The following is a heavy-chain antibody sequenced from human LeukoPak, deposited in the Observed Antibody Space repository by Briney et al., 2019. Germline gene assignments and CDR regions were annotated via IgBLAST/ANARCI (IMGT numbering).Heavy chain of an antibody. V-gene: IGHV4-59*08. Sequence: KTSETLSLTCTVSGGSINSYYCSWIRQPPGKGLEWIGYIYYSGNTNYNPSLKSRVTISVDTSKNQFSLKLRSVTAADTAVYYCARGRLGGSGSYYNVLDYWGQGTLVTVSS. J-gene: IGHJ4*02. CDR1: GGSINSYY. CDR2: IYYSGNT. CDR3: ARGRLGGSGSYYNVLDY. D-gene: IGHD3-10*01.